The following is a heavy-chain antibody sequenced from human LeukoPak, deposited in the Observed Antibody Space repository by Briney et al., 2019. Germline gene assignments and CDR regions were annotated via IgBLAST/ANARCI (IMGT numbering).Heavy chain of an antibody. V-gene: IGHV3-66*01. J-gene: IGHJ4*02. Sequence: GGSLRLSCAASGFTFSTNYMSWVRQAPGKGLEWVSVIYSGGTTFYSDSVKGRFTISRDNSKNTVYLQMNSLRAEDTAVYYCARRYYYDSSGYYYDYWGQGTLVTVSS. D-gene: IGHD3-22*01. CDR1: GFTFSTNY. CDR3: ARRYYYDSSGYYYDY. CDR2: IYSGGTT.